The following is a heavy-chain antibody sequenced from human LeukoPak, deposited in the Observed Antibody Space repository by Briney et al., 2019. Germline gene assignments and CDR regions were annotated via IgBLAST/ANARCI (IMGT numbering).Heavy chain of an antibody. D-gene: IGHD1-26*01. CDR3: ARDLLGVGANRFDY. CDR1: GDTFTGYY. J-gene: IGHJ4*02. Sequence: ASVKVSCKASGDTFTGYYMHWVRQAPGQGLEWMGWINPNSGGTNYAQKFQGRVIMTRDTSISTAYMELSRLRSDDTAVYYCARDLLGVGANRFDYWGQGTLVTVSS. CDR2: INPNSGGT. V-gene: IGHV1-2*02.